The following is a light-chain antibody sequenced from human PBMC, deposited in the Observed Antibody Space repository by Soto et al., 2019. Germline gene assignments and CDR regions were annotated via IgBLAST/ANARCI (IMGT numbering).Light chain of an antibody. CDR1: QTVSSN. Sequence: EIIFTQSPDTLSFSPGERATLSFKSSQTVSSNYLAWCQQRPGQAPRLLIYGASTRAAGIPARFSGSGSGTEFTLTINSLQSEDSAVYYCQQHNQWPITFGQGTRLEIK. CDR2: GAS. J-gene: IGKJ5*01. V-gene: IGKV3D-15*01. CDR3: QQHNQWPIT.